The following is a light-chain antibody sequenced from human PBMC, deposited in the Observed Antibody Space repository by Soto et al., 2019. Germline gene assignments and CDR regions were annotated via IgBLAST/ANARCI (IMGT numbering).Light chain of an antibody. CDR1: SSNIGAGYD. CDR3: QSYDSSLSGFVV. Sequence: QTVLTQPPSVSGAPGQRVTISCTGSSSNIGAGYDVHWYQQLPGTAPKLLIYGNSNRPSGVPDRFSGSKSGTSASLAITGLQAEDDDDYYCQSYDSSLSGFVVFGGGTKLTVL. V-gene: IGLV1-40*01. J-gene: IGLJ2*01. CDR2: GNS.